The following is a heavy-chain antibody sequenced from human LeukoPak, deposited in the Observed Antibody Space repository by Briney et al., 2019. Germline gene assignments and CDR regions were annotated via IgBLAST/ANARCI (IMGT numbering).Heavy chain of an antibody. J-gene: IGHJ6*02. CDR3: ARGGGYDFWSGYYNYYYGMDV. D-gene: IGHD3-3*01. V-gene: IGHV3-66*01. Sequence: GGSLRLSCAASGFTVSSNYMSWVRQAPGKGLEWVSVIYSGGSTYYSDSVKGRFTNSRDNSKNTLYSQMNSLRAEDTAVYYCARGGGYDFWSGYYNYYYGMDVWGQGTTVTVSS. CDR2: IYSGGST. CDR1: GFTVSSNY.